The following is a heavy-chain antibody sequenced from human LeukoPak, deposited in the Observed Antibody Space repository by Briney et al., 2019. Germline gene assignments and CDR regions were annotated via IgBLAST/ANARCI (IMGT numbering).Heavy chain of an antibody. CDR3: TRGIYSGNDFYY. CDR1: GGTFISYA. Sequence: GASVKVSCKASGGTFISYAISWVRQAPGQGLEWMGGIIPIFGTANYAQKFQGRVTITADESTSTAYMELSSLRSEDTAVYYCTRGIYSGNDFYYWGQGTLVTVSS. CDR2: IIPIFGTA. V-gene: IGHV1-69*13. J-gene: IGHJ4*02. D-gene: IGHD1-26*01.